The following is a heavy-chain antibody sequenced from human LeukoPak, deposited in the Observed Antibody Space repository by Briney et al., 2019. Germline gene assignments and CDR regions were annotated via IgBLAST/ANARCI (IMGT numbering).Heavy chain of an antibody. V-gene: IGHV3-30*04. Sequence: GGSLRLSCAASGFTFNNYAMHWVRQAPGEGLEWVAVISRDGTVQYYADSVKGRLTISRDNFQNTLYLHMNSLRAEDTAVYYCAKEAAAGYWGQGTLVTVSS. D-gene: IGHD6-13*01. CDR2: ISRDGTVQ. CDR3: AKEAAAGY. CDR1: GFTFNNYA. J-gene: IGHJ4*02.